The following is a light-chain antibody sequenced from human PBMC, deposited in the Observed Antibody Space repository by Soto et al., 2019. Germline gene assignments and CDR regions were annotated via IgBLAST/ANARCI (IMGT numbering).Light chain of an antibody. CDR2: ENN. CDR3: GTWDSSLSAAV. V-gene: IGLV1-51*02. CDR1: SSNIGNNY. Sequence: QSVLTQPPSVSAAPGQKVTISCSGSSSNIGNNYVSWYQQLPGTPPKLLIYENNKRPSGIPDRFSGSKSGTSATLGITGLQTGDEADYYCGTWDSSLSAAVFGGGTQLTVL. J-gene: IGLJ7*01.